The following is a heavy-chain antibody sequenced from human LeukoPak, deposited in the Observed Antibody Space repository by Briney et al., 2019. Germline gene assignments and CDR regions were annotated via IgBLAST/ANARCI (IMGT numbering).Heavy chain of an antibody. CDR2: INPNSGGT. Sequence: ASVKVSCKASGYTFTGYYMHWVRQAPGQGLEWMGRINPNSGGTNYAQKFQGRVTMTRDTSISTACMELSRLRSDDTAVYYCASAYYYGSGTFGYMDVWGKGTTVTVSS. D-gene: IGHD3-10*01. CDR3: ASAYYYGSGTFGYMDV. V-gene: IGHV1-2*06. CDR1: GYTFTGYY. J-gene: IGHJ6*03.